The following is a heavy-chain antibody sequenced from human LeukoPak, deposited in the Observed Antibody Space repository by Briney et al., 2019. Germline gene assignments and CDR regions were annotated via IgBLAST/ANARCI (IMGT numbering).Heavy chain of an antibody. J-gene: IGHJ6*02. CDR2: IYHSGST. V-gene: IGHV4-4*02. CDR1: GGSISSSNW. Sequence: PSGTLSLTCAVSGGSISSSNWWSWVRQPPGKGLEWIGEIYHSGSTNYNPSLKSRVTISVDKSKNQFSLKLSSVTAADTAVYYCARGILKQWLGRPVYGMDVWGQGTTVTVSS. CDR3: ARGILKQWLGRPVYGMDV. D-gene: IGHD6-19*01.